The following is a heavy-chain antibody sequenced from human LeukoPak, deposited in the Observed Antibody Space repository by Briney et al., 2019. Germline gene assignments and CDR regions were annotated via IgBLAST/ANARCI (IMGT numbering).Heavy chain of an antibody. Sequence: SVTVSFTASGGTFSSYAISWVRQAPGQGREWMGRIIPILGIANYAQKFQGRVTITADKSTSTAYMELSSLRSEDTAVYYCARQALHDLCLGELSPYYFDYWGQGTLVTVSS. V-gene: IGHV1-69*04. D-gene: IGHD3-16*02. CDR3: ARQALHDLCLGELSPYYFDY. J-gene: IGHJ4*02. CDR1: GGTFSSYA. CDR2: IIPILGIA.